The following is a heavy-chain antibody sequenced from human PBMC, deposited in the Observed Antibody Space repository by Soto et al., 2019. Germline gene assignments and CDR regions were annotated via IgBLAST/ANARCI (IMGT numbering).Heavy chain of an antibody. J-gene: IGHJ3*02. CDR2: ILSDEINK. Sequence: QVQLVESGGGVVQPGRSLRLSCAASGFTFSNYAMHWVRQAPGKGLEWVAAILSDEINKYSADSVRGRFTISRDNSKNTLYLQMNSLRAEDPAVYYCAIIATSGGGDAFDIWGQGTMVTVSS. D-gene: IGHD6-13*01. CDR3: AIIATSGGGDAFDI. V-gene: IGHV3-30-3*01. CDR1: GFTFSNYA.